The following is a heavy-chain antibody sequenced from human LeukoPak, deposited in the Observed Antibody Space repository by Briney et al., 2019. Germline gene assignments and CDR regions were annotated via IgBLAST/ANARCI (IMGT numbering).Heavy chain of an antibody. V-gene: IGHV4-59*12. CDR2: IYYSGST. CDR1: GGSISSYY. J-gene: IGHJ4*02. Sequence: SETLSLTCTVSGGSISSYYWSWIRQPPGKGLEWIGSIYYSGSTYYNPSLKSRVTISVDTSKNQFSLNLSSVTAADTAVYYCARGSAAMVTFPFAYWGQGTLVTVSS. CDR3: ARGSAAMVTFPFAY. D-gene: IGHD5-18*01.